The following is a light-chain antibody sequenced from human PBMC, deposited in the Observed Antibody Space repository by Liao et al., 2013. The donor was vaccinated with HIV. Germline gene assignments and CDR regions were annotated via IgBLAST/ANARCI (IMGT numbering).Light chain of an antibody. Sequence: LTQPPSVSVSPGQTANIPCSTDNLEHKYVSWYQLKPGQSPLLVIYPHNRRPSGIPERFSASRSGNTDTLTISGTQALDEADYYCQAWDFSSSFVFGTGTKVTVL. J-gene: IGLJ1*01. V-gene: IGLV3-1*01. CDR1: NLEHKY. CDR3: QAWDFSSSFV. CDR2: PHN.